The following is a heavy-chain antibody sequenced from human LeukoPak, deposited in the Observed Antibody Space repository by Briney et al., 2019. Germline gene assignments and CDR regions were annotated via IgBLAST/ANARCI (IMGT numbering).Heavy chain of an antibody. D-gene: IGHD6-6*01. J-gene: IGHJ4*02. CDR2: IYYSGST. CDR1: GGSISSSSYY. Sequence: SETLSLTCTVSGGSISSSSYYWGWIRQPPGKGLEWIGSIYYSGSTYYNPSLKSRVTISVDTSKNQFSLKLSSVTAADTAVYYCARETRWAARFDYWGQGTLVTVSS. V-gene: IGHV4-39*07. CDR3: ARETRWAARFDY.